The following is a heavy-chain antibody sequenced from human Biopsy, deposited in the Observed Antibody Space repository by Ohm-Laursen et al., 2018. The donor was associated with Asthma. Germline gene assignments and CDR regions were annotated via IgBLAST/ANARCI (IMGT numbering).Heavy chain of an antibody. J-gene: IGHJ4*02. CDR3: ARKAGSCISRTCYSLDF. CDR2: INSVFGTT. D-gene: IGHD2-2*01. CDR1: GGTFNTYV. Sequence: SVKVSCKSLGGTFNTYVIGWVRQAPGQGLEWVGGINSVFGTTTYPQKFQDRVTITADDSTSTVYMELSSLRSEDTAVYYCARKAGSCISRTCYSLDFWGRGTLVTVSS. V-gene: IGHV1-69*13.